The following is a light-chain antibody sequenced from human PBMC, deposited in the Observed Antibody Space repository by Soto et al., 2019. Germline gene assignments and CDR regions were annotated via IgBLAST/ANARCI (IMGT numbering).Light chain of an antibody. J-gene: IGKJ5*01. CDR1: QGTSSY. V-gene: IGKV1-9*01. Sequence: DIHFTYSPCFLSSSLVDRVTITCRASQGTSSYLAWFQQKPGRAPKLLIYGASTLQSGVPARFSGSGSGTDFTLTISNLQPEDFATYYCQPLNAYPLTFGQGTRLEIK. CDR2: GAS. CDR3: QPLNAYPLT.